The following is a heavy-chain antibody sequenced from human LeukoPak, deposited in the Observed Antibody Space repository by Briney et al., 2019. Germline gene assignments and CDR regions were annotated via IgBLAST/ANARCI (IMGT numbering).Heavy chain of an antibody. Sequence: SETLSLTCAVYGGSFSGYYWSWIRQPPGRGLEWIGYIYYSGGTNYNPSLKSRVTISVDTSKNQFSLRLSSVTAADTAVYFCARIAVSGYSSSWYDYWGQGTLVTVSS. V-gene: IGHV4-59*01. CDR2: IYYSGGT. CDR1: GGSFSGYY. D-gene: IGHD6-13*01. CDR3: ARIAVSGYSSSWYDY. J-gene: IGHJ4*02.